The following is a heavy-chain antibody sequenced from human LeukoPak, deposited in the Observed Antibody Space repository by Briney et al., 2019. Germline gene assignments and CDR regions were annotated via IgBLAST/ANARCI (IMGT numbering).Heavy chain of an antibody. CDR2: IYHSGST. CDR1: GYSISSGYY. V-gene: IGHV4-38-2*02. D-gene: IGHD6-19*01. J-gene: IGHJ4*02. Sequence: SETLSLTCTVSGYSISSGYYWGWIRQPPGKGLEWIGSIYHSGSTYYNPSLKSRVTISVDTSKNQFSLKLSSVTAADTAVHYCARVLAVARWDYWGQGTLVTVSS. CDR3: ARVLAVARWDY.